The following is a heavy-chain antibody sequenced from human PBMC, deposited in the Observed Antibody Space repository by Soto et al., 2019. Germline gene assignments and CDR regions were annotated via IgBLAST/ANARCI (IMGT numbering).Heavy chain of an antibody. CDR1: GGSISSYF. Sequence: QVQLQESGPGLVKPSETLSLTCTVSGGSISSYFWSWIRQPPGRGLEWIGYIYYSGSTNYQPSLKSRVTISVDTSNNQFSLRLTSVTAADTAVYYCARGEISTSPDYWGQGTLVTVSS. V-gene: IGHV4-59*01. J-gene: IGHJ4*02. D-gene: IGHD2-2*01. CDR3: ARGEISTSPDY. CDR2: IYYSGST.